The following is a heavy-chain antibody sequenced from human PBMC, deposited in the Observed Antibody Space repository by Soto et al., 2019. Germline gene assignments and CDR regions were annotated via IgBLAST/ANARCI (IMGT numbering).Heavy chain of an antibody. V-gene: IGHV4-61*01. Sequence: PSETLSLTCTVSGGSVSSGSFYGTWIRQPPGKGLEWIGYIYNSETTNYNPSLMRRVTMLVDTSKNQFSLILTSVTAADTAVYYCARARILDGLDVWGQGTTVTVSS. CDR2: IYNSETT. CDR1: GGSVSSGSFY. CDR3: ARARILDGLDV. J-gene: IGHJ6*02.